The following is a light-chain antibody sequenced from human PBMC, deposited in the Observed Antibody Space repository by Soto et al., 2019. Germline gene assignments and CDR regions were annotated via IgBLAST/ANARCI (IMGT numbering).Light chain of an antibody. CDR3: ATWDDSLSAWV. J-gene: IGLJ3*02. CDR1: SSNIGSTY. V-gene: IGLV1-47*01. CDR2: KNY. Sequence: QAVVTQPPSASGTPGQRVTISCSGGSSNIGSTYVYWYQHLPGTAPKLLIYKNYQRPSGVPDRFSGSKSGTSASLAISGLRSEDEADYYCATWDDSLSAWVFGGGTKLTVL.